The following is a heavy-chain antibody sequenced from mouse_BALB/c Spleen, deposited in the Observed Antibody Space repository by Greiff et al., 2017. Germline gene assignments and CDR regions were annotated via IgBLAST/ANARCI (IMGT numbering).Heavy chain of an antibody. CDR1: GFTFSDYY. V-gene: IGHV5-4*02. Sequence: EVQVVESGGGLVKPGGSLKLSCAASGFTFSDYYMYWVRQTPEKRLEWVATISDGGSYTYYPDSVKGRFTISRDNAKNNLYLQMSSLKSEDTAMYYCARGEEVRQDWYFDVWGAGTTVTVSS. J-gene: IGHJ1*01. D-gene: IGHD2-14*01. CDR3: ARGEEVRQDWYFDV. CDR2: ISDGGSYT.